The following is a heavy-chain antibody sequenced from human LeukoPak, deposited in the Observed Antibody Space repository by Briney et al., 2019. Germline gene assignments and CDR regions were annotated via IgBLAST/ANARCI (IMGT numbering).Heavy chain of an antibody. V-gene: IGHV4-34*01. CDR1: GGSFSGYY. CDR3: ARHDRDGGNYYYYYYMDV. Sequence: SETLSLTCAVYGGSFSGYYWSWIRQPPGKGLEWIGEINHSGSTNYNPSLKSRVTISVDTSKNQFSLKLSSVTAADTAVYYCARHDRDGGNYYYYYYMDVWGKGTTVTISS. D-gene: IGHD4-23*01. CDR2: INHSGST. J-gene: IGHJ6*03.